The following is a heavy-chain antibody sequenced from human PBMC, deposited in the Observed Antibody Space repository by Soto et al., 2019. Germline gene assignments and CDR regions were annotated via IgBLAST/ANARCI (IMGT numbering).Heavy chain of an antibody. CDR1: GGSFSGYY. Sequence: QVQLRQWGAGLLKPSDTLSLTCGVYGGSFSGYYWKCIRQPPGKGQQWIGEIDHSGSSNFNPFLKSRVTISVDTSKNQFSLELHSMSAADTAVYFCARGQGVPINVPADDFSRLGRYYYMEVWGKGTPVTVSS. CDR3: ARGQGVPINVPADDFSRLGRYYYMEV. CDR2: IDHSGSS. V-gene: IGHV4-34*01. D-gene: IGHD3-3*01. J-gene: IGHJ6*03.